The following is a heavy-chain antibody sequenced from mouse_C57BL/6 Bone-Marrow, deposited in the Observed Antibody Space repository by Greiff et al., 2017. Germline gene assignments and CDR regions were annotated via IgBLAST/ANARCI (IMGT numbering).Heavy chain of an antibody. CDR3: AREGTTVPWYFNV. Sequence: QVQLQQPGAELVKPGASVKLSCKASGYTFTSYWMPWVQQRPGQGLEWIGEIDPSDSFTNYNQKFKGKATLTVDTSSSTAYLQRSSLTSEDSAVYYGAREGTTVPWYFNVWGTGTTVTVSS. CDR2: IDPSDSFT. J-gene: IGHJ1*03. CDR1: GYTFTSYW. D-gene: IGHD2-14*01. V-gene: IGHV1-50*01.